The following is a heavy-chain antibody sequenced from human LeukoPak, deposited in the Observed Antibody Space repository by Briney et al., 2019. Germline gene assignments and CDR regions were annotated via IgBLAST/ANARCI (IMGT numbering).Heavy chain of an antibody. V-gene: IGHV1-2*02. Sequence: AASVNVSCEASGYTFTGYFMHWVRQAPGQGLEWVGGINPNSGDTNYAEAHQDRVTMTRDTSINTAYMEVNRLRSDDTAVYYCATSFSGSWFEYWGQGTLVIVSS. CDR3: ATSFSGSWFEY. D-gene: IGHD6-19*01. CDR1: GYTFTGYF. CDR2: INPNSGDT. J-gene: IGHJ5*01.